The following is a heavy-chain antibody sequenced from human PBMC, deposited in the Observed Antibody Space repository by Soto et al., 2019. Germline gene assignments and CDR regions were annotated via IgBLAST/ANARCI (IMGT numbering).Heavy chain of an antibody. J-gene: IGHJ5*02. V-gene: IGHV4-61*01. CDR1: GGSVSSGSYY. CDR2: IYYSGST. Sequence: SETLSLTCTVSGGSVSSGSYYWSWIRQPPGKGLERIGYIYYSGSTNYNPSLKSRVTISVDTSKNQFSLKLSSVTAADTAVYYCARGWVAAVGTNWFDPWGQGTLVTVSS. CDR3: ARGWVAAVGTNWFDP. D-gene: IGHD6-13*01.